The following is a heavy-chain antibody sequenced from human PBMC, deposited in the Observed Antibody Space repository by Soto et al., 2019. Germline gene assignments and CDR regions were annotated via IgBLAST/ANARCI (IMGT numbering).Heavy chain of an antibody. CDR2: INHSGST. CDR1: GGSFSGYY. D-gene: IGHD3-22*01. J-gene: IGHJ4*02. Sequence: QVQLQQWGAGLLKPSETLSLTCAVYGGSFSGYYWSWIRQPPGKGLEWIGEINHSGSTNYNPSLKSRVTISVDTSKNQFSLKLSSVTAADTAVYYCARGKVTLYYYESSGYYQFDYWGQGILVTVSS. V-gene: IGHV4-34*01. CDR3: ARGKVTLYYYESSGYYQFDY.